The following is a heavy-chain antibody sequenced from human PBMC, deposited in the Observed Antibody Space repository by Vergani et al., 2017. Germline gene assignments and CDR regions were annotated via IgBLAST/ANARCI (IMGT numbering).Heavy chain of an antibody. CDR2: IYTSGST. Sequence: QVQLQESGPGLVKPSQTLSLTCTVSGGSISSGGYYWSWIRQHPGKGLEWIGRIYTSGSTNYNPSRKSRVTISVDTSKNQFSLKLSSVTAADTAVYYCARELVATIRFDYWGQGTLVTVSS. D-gene: IGHD5-12*01. V-gene: IGHV4-61*02. J-gene: IGHJ4*02. CDR1: GGSISSGGYY. CDR3: ARELVATIRFDY.